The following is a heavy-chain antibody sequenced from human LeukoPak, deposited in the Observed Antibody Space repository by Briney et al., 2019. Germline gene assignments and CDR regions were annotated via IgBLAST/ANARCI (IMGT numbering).Heavy chain of an antibody. D-gene: IGHD6-19*01. J-gene: IGHJ4*02. CDR1: GFTFSSYA. CDR2: ISGSGGST. V-gene: IGHV3-23*01. Sequence: PGGSLRLSCAASGFTFSSYAMSWVRQAPGKGLEWVSAISGSGGSTYYADSVKGRFTISRDNSKNTLHLQMNSLRAEDTAVYYCASPLGRSSGWYGFPFDYWGQGTLVTVSS. CDR3: ASPLGRSSGWYGFPFDY.